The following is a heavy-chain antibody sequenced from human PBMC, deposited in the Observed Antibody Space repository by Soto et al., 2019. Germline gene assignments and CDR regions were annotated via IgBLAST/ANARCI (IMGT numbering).Heavy chain of an antibody. J-gene: IGHJ4*02. D-gene: IGHD3-16*01. CDR2: ISYDGGNK. Sequence: GGSLRLSCPTSGFTLTRYAMHWVRQAPGKGLEWVAGISYDGGNKYYADSVKGRITISRDNSKNTLYVQINSLRPDATAVYYCARGGSATHNFFDYWGQGTLVTVSS. CDR1: GFTLTRYA. V-gene: IGHV3-30-3*01. CDR3: ARGGSATHNFFDY.